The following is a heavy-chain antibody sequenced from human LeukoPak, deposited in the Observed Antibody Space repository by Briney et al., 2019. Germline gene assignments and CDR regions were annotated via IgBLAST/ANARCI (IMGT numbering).Heavy chain of an antibody. J-gene: IGHJ4*02. Sequence: GGSLRLSCAASGFSLSSSWMTWVRQAPGKGLEWVAFINEDGSVMYYVNSVKGRFTISRDNAKNSLDLQMNTLRAEDTAVYYCARGVYGLDYWGQGTLVTVSS. CDR1: GFSLSSSW. CDR3: ARGVYGLDY. D-gene: IGHD2-8*01. CDR2: INEDGSVM. V-gene: IGHV3-7*01.